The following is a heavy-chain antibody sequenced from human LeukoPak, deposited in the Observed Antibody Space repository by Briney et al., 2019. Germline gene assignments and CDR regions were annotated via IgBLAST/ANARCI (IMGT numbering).Heavy chain of an antibody. V-gene: IGHV3-74*01. CDR3: AKDLSWHPADR. D-gene: IGHD2-2*01. Sequence: GGSVPHLRCPSGFPYNRFLLRLVRQVSGKGPVWVSRINPDGTIIDYADFVKGRFTISRDNAKNLLFLHRKGLRADDTALYYCAKDLSWHPADRWGQGTLVTVSS. J-gene: IGHJ5*02. CDR2: INPDGTII. CDR1: GFPYNRFL.